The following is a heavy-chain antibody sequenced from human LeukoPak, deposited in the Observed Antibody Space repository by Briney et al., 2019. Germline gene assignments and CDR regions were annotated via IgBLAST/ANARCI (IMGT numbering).Heavy chain of an antibody. CDR2: IDSSGHT. V-gene: IGHV4-4*09. CDR1: GTSIITSY. Sequence: SETLSLTCTVSGTSIITSYWSWIRQFPGKGLEWIGFIDSSGHTASNPSLSGRVTISIDTSKNQFFLRLTSVTAADTAVYYCAKGFYDSRLNSNPFDFWGRGTLVTVSS. CDR3: AKGFYDSRLNSNPFDF. D-gene: IGHD5/OR15-5a*01. J-gene: IGHJ4*02.